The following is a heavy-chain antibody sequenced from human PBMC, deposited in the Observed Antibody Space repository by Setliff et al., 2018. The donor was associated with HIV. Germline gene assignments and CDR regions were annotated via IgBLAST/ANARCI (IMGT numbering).Heavy chain of an antibody. D-gene: IGHD6-19*01. Sequence: GESLKISCAASGFPFSDYYMSWMRQAPGKGLEWVSYISGRDTTIYYADSVKGRFTISRDNAKNSLYLQMNSLRAEDTAVYYCARYNTGWYEAAFDVWGQGTMVTVSS. V-gene: IGHV3-11*04. CDR1: GFPFSDYY. J-gene: IGHJ3*01. CDR2: ISGRDTTI. CDR3: ARYNTGWYEAAFDV.